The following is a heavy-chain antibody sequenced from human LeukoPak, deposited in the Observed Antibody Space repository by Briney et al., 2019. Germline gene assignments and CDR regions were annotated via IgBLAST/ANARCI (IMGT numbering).Heavy chain of an antibody. D-gene: IGHD6-19*01. J-gene: IGHJ6*03. V-gene: IGHV1-69*06. CDR1: GGTFSSYA. CDR2: IIPIFGTA. Sequence: SVKVSCKASGGTFSSYAISWVRQAPGQGLEWMGGIIPIFGTANYAQKFQGRVTITADKSTSTAYMELSSLRSEDTAAYYCARVEYSSGWRSYYYYYMDVWGKGTTVTVSS. CDR3: ARVEYSSGWRSYYYYYMDV.